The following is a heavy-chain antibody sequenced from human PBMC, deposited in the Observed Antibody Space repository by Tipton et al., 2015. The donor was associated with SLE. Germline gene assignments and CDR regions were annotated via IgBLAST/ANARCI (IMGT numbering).Heavy chain of an antibody. V-gene: IGHV4-31*02. D-gene: IGHD4-23*01. CDR3: PIYYRGSTGLHWFDP. J-gene: IGHJ5*02. CDR2: TYYSGSP. Sequence: LRLSCTASGFAFGDYALSWIRQHPGKGLEWIGYTYYSGSPYYNPSLKSRVTISLDMSKNQFSLRLSSVTAADTAVYYCPIYYRGSTGLHWFDPWGQGTLVSGSS. CDR1: GFAFGDYA.